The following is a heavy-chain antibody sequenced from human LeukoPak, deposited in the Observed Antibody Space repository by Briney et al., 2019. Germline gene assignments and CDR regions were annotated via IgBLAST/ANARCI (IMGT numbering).Heavy chain of an antibody. Sequence: GGSLRLSCAASGFTVSSYGMKWVRQAPGKGLEWVSYISSSSSTIYYADSVKGRFTISRDNGKNSLYLQMNSLRAQGTAVYYSPILVVKFGVVVAYWGQGTLVTVSS. CDR1: GFTVSSYG. V-gene: IGHV3-48*01. CDR3: PILVVKFGVVVAY. CDR2: ISSSSSTI. D-gene: IGHD3-10*01. J-gene: IGHJ4*02.